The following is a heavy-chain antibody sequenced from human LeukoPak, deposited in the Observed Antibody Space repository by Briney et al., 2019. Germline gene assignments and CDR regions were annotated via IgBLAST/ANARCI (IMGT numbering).Heavy chain of an antibody. Sequence: PSETLSLTCAVYGGSFSGYYWSWIRQPPGKGLEWIGEINHSGSTNYNPSLKSRVTISVDTSKNHFSLKLSSVTAADTAVYYCARGQDIVVVPAAPCGRVNYYYGMDVWGQGTTVTVSS. D-gene: IGHD2-2*01. CDR3: ARGQDIVVVPAAPCGRVNYYYGMDV. V-gene: IGHV4-34*01. CDR2: INHSGST. J-gene: IGHJ6*02. CDR1: GGSFSGYY.